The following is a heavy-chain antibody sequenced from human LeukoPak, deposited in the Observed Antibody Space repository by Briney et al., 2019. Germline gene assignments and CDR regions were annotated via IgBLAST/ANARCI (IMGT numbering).Heavy chain of an antibody. Sequence: SETLSLTCTVSGGSISSYYWSWIRQPPGKGLEWIGYIYYSGSTNYNPSPKSRVTISVDTSKNQFSLKLSSVTAADTAVYYCASEGYSYAFDYWGQGTLVTVSS. D-gene: IGHD5-18*01. V-gene: IGHV4-59*01. J-gene: IGHJ4*02. CDR1: GGSISSYY. CDR3: ASEGYSYAFDY. CDR2: IYYSGST.